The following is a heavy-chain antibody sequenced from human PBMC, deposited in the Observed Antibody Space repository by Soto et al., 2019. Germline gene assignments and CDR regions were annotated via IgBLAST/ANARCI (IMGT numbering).Heavy chain of an antibody. Sequence: QVQLVQSGAEVKKPGSSVKVSCKASGGTFSSYTISWVRQAPGQGREWMGRIIPILGIANYAQKFQGRVKITADKYTSTAYMELSSLRSEDTAVYSCARDSYYDSSGHKLGWFAPWGQGTLVTVSS. CDR3: ARDSYYDSSGHKLGWFAP. CDR2: IIPILGIA. D-gene: IGHD3-22*01. J-gene: IGHJ5*02. V-gene: IGHV1-69*08. CDR1: GGTFSSYT.